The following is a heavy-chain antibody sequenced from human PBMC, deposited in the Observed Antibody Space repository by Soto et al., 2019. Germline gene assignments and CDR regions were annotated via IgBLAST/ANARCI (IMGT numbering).Heavy chain of an antibody. V-gene: IGHV3-23*01. D-gene: IGHD6-19*01. CDR3: ARDVTSHGPRGYSSAWYGWFDP. J-gene: IGHJ5*02. CDR1: GFTFSSHV. Sequence: VQLLESGGGLVQPGGSLRLSWAASGFTFSSHVMSWVRQAPGKGLEWVSAASARNTNTYYADSVRGRFTISRDNSKSTVYLQLDSLRVEVTAVYHCARDVTSHGPRGYSSAWYGWFDPWGQGTLVVVDS. CDR2: ASARNTNT.